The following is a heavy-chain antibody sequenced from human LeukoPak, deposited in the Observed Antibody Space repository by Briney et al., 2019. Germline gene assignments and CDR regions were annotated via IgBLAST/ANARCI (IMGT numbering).Heavy chain of an antibody. Sequence: GGSLRLSCAASGFRFSSYAMSWVRQAPGKGLEWVSAISGSGVSTYYADSVKGRFTVSRDNSKNTLYLQMSSLRAEDTAVFYCAKGLWFGEFDYWGQGTLVTVSS. V-gene: IGHV3-23*01. CDR2: ISGSGVST. CDR1: GFRFSSYA. J-gene: IGHJ4*02. CDR3: AKGLWFGEFDY. D-gene: IGHD3-10*01.